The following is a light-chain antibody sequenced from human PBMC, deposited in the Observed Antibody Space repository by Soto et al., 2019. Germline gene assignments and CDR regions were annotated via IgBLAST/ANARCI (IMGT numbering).Light chain of an antibody. CDR3: QTWGTGIRV. V-gene: IGLV4-69*01. J-gene: IGLJ2*01. CDR2: LNSDGSH. CDR1: SGHSSYA. Sequence: QSVLTQSPSASASLGASVKLTCTLSSGHSSYAIAWHQQQPEKGPRYLMKLNSDGSHSKGDGIPDRFSGSSSGAERYLTISSLQSEDEADYCCQTWGTGIRVFGGGTQLTVL.